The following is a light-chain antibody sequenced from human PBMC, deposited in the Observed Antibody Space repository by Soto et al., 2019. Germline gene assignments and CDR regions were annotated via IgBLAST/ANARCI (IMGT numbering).Light chain of an antibody. J-gene: IGLJ2*01. V-gene: IGLV2-11*01. CDR3: CSYAGYDTLL. Sequence: QSVLTQPRSVSGAPGQSVTISCTGTTSDIGAYNHVSWYPQHPGKAPKLIIYGVSKRPSGVPERFSGSKSDSTASLTISGLQDEDEADYYCCSYAGYDTLLFGGGTKVTVL. CDR2: GVS. CDR1: TSDIGAYNH.